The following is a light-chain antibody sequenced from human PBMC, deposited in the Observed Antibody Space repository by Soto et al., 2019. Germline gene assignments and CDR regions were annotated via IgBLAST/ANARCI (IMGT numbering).Light chain of an antibody. CDR1: QSVSSSY. CDR3: QQYGSSPLTWT. Sequence: EIVLTQSPGTLSLSPGERATLSCRASQSVSSSYLGWYQQKPGQAPRLLIYGASSRATGIPDRFSGSGSGTDFTLTISRLEPEDVAVYYCQQYGSSPLTWTFGQGTKVEIK. V-gene: IGKV3-20*01. CDR2: GAS. J-gene: IGKJ1*01.